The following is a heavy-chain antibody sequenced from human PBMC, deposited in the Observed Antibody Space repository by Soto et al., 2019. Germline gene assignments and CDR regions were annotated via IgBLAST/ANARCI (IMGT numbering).Heavy chain of an antibody. V-gene: IGHV3-13*01. Sequence: EVQLVESGGDLVQPGGSLRLSCAASGFTFSRYDFHWVRQATGKGLDWVSAIGTAGDTYYAGSVKGRFTISRENAKNSLYLQMNSLRAGDTAVYYCTRGAAGFDYWGQGTLVTVSS. CDR2: IGTAGDT. D-gene: IGHD6-13*01. J-gene: IGHJ4*02. CDR1: GFTFSRYD. CDR3: TRGAAGFDY.